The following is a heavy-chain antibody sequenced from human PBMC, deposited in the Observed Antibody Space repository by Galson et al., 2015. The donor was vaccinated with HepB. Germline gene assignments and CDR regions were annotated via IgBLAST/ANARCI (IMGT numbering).Heavy chain of an antibody. CDR3: ARGALVAVVDATQNNWFTP. Sequence: SVKVSCKASGYNFPTYSITWVRQAPGQGLEWMGWINAYNQNTNYAQHLQGRATMTTDTSTSTAYMELRSLRSDDTAVYYCARGALVAVVDATQNNWFTPWGQGTLITVSS. J-gene: IGHJ5*02. V-gene: IGHV1-18*01. D-gene: IGHD2-15*01. CDR1: GYNFPTYS. CDR2: INAYNQNT.